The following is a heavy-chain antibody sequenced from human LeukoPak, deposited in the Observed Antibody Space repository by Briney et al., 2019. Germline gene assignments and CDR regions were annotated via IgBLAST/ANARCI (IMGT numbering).Heavy chain of an antibody. CDR3: AKDKATRYSSSWYRGAFDI. CDR1: GFTFSSYS. D-gene: IGHD6-13*01. CDR2: ISSSSSYI. Sequence: PGGSLRLSCAASGFTFSSYSMNWVRQAPGKGLEWVSSISSSSSYIYYADSVKGRFTISRDNAKNSLYLQMNSLRAEDTAVYYCAKDKATRYSSSWYRGAFDIWGQGTMVTVSS. V-gene: IGHV3-21*01. J-gene: IGHJ3*02.